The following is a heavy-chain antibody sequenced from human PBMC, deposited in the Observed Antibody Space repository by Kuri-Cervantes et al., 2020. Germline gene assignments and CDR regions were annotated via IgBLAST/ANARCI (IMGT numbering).Heavy chain of an antibody. V-gene: IGHV3-23*01. CDR1: GFTFSSYA. D-gene: IGHD3-10*01. CDR2: ISGSGGST. CDR3: ARDRDWYFDL. Sequence: GESLKISCAASGFTFSSYAMSWVRQAPGKGLEWVSAISGSGGSTYYADSLKGRFTISRDNAKNSLYLQINSLRAEDTAAYYCARDRDWYFDLWGRGTLVTVSS. J-gene: IGHJ2*01.